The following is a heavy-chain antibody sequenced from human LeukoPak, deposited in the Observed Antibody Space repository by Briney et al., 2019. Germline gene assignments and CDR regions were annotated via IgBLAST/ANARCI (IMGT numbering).Heavy chain of an antibody. CDR3: ARDGDAVSAAIAGAFDL. V-gene: IGHV4-61*09. CDR1: GVSISSVNFY. D-gene: IGHD2-2*01. J-gene: IGHJ3*01. Sequence: SETLSLTCTVSGVSISSVNFYWGWIRQSAGTGLEWIRHVYSTGNTKYNPSFKNRVILSADTSKNQISLRLRSVTAAHTAMFFCARDGDAVSAAIAGAFDLWGRGTLVTVSS. CDR2: VYSTGNT.